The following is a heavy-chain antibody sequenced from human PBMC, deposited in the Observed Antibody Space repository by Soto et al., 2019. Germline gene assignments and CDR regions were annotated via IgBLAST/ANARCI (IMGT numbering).Heavy chain of an antibody. J-gene: IGHJ6*02. CDR2: IDPSDSYT. Sequence: GGALKISCKGSGYSFTSYWISWVRQMPGKGLEWMGRIDPSDSYTNYSPSFQGHVTISADKSISTAYLQWSSLKASDTAMYYCARIPPPYYYYGMDVWGQGTTVTV. CDR1: GYSFTSYW. V-gene: IGHV5-10-1*01. CDR3: ARIPPPYYYYGMDV.